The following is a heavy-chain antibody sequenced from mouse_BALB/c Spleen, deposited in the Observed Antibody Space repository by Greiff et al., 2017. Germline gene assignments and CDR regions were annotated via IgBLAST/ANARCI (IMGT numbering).Heavy chain of an antibody. J-gene: IGHJ1*01. V-gene: IGHV2-2*01. CDR2: IWSGGST. CDR3: AREGLGRRYFDV. Sequence: VKLLESGPGLVQPSQSLSITCTVSGFSLTSYGVHWVRQSPGKGLEWLGVIWSGGSTDYNAAFISRLSISKDNSKSQVFLKMNSLQTDDTAMYYCAREGLGRRYFDVWGAGTTVTVSS. D-gene: IGHD4-1*01. CDR1: GFSLTSYG.